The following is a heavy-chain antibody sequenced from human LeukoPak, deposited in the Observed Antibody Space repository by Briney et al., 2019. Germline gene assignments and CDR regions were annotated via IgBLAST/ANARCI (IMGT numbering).Heavy chain of an antibody. CDR2: ISGSGYST. D-gene: IGHD5-18*01. Sequence: HPGGSLRLSCAASGFTFSSYAMSWVRQAPGKGPEWVSAISGSGYSTYYAGSVKGRFTISRDNSKNTLYLQMNSLRAEDTAVYYCAKRWLNDYWGQGTLVTVSS. CDR1: GFTFSSYA. V-gene: IGHV3-23*01. J-gene: IGHJ4*02. CDR3: AKRWLNDY.